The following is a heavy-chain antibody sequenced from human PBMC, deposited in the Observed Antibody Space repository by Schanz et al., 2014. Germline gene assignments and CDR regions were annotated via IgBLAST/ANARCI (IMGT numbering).Heavy chain of an antibody. CDR2: IYSDGST. V-gene: IGHV3-66*01. CDR1: GFTVSNNY. Sequence: EVQLVESGGGLVQPGGSLRLSCAASGFTVSNNYMSWVRQAPGKGLECVSIIYSDGSTYYVDSVKGRFIISRDNSKNTVYLQMNSLRAEDTAVYYCARDLSYYTSGSYGYWGQGTLVTVSS. D-gene: IGHD3-10*01. CDR3: ARDLSYYTSGSYGY. J-gene: IGHJ4*02.